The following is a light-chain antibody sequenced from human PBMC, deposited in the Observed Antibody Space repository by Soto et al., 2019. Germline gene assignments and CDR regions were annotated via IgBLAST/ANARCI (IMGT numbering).Light chain of an antibody. J-gene: IGLJ2*01. CDR2: GNS. Sequence: QSVLTQPPSVSGAPGQRVTISCTGSSSKIGAGYDVHWYQQLPGTAPKLLIYGNSNRPSGVPDRFSGSKSGTSASLAITGLEAEDEADYYCQSYDSSLSAVVFGGVTKLTVL. CDR1: SSKIGAGYD. CDR3: QSYDSSLSAVV. V-gene: IGLV1-40*01.